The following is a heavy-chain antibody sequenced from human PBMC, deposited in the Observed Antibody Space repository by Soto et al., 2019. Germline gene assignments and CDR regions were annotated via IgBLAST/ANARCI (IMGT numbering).Heavy chain of an antibody. J-gene: IGHJ6*03. CDR2: ISGSDGNT. V-gene: IGHV3-23*01. D-gene: IGHD3-16*01. Sequence: GGSLRLSCAASGFTFSSYAMSWVRQAPGKGLEWVSAISGSDGNTYYADSVKGRFTISRDNSKNTLYLQMNSLRAEDTAVYYCAKAPYSSSGLGWGSYSPYYYYHYMDVWGKGTTVTVSS. CDR3: AKAPYSSSGLGWGSYSPYYYYHYMDV. CDR1: GFTFSSYA.